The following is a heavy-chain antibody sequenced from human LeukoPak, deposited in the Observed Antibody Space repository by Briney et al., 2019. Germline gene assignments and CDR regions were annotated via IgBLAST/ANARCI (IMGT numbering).Heavy chain of an antibody. D-gene: IGHD6-19*01. V-gene: IGHV4-61*02. CDR1: GGSVTRGAYS. Sequence: SETLSLTCTVSGGSVTRGAYSWTWIRQPVGKGLEWIGRSHIRGSTNYNPSLKSRVTMSVDTSKNQFSLKLSSVTAADTAVYYCARGKVVAGTPGQNSWDYWGQGTLVTVSS. CDR2: SHIRGST. CDR3: ARGKVVAGTPGQNSWDY. J-gene: IGHJ4*02.